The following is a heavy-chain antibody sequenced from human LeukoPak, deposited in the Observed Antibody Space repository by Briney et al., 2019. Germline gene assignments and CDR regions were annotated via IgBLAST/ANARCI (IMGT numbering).Heavy chain of an antibody. V-gene: IGHV3-73*01. D-gene: IGHD6-13*01. CDR3: TRQWAYSSSWFDY. CDR1: GFTFSGSA. J-gene: IGHJ4*02. CDR2: IRSKANSYAT. Sequence: GGSLRLSCAASGFTFSGSAMHWVRQASGKGLEWVGRIRSKANSYATAYAASVKGRFTISRDDSKNTAYLQMNSLKTEDTAVYYCTRQWAYSSSWFDYWGQGTLVTVSS.